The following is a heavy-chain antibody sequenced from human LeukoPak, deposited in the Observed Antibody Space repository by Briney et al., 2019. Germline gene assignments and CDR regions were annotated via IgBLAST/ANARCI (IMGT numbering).Heavy chain of an antibody. D-gene: IGHD6-13*01. CDR1: GGSISSGSYY. CDR2: MSTSGST. Sequence: SETLSLTCTVSGGSISSGSYYWSWIRQPAGKGLEWIGRMSTSGSTNYNPSLKSRVTISVDTSKNQLSLKLSSVTAADTAVYYCARVIEDSSSWPNYWYFDLWGRGTLVTVSS. V-gene: IGHV4-61*02. J-gene: IGHJ2*01. CDR3: ARVIEDSSSWPNYWYFDL.